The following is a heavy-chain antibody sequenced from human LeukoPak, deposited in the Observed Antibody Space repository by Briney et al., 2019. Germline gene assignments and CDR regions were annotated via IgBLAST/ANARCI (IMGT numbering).Heavy chain of an antibody. CDR3: ARDGSGYSDY. V-gene: IGHV1-18*01. J-gene: IGHJ4*02. D-gene: IGHD3-22*01. CDR2: ISAYNGNT. CDR1: GYTFTSYG. Sequence: ASVKVSCRASGYTFTSYGITWVRQAPGQGLEWMGWISAYNGNTKYAQKFQGRVMITADKSTSTAYMELSSLRSEDTAVYYCARDGSGYSDYWGQGTLVTVSS.